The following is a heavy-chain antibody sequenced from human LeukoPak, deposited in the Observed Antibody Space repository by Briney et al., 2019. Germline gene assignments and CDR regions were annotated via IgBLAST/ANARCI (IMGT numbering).Heavy chain of an antibody. CDR2: IYSGGST. CDR1: GFTVSSNY. Sequence: PGGSLGLSCAASGFTVSSNYMSWVRQAPGKGLEWVSVIYSGGSTYYADSVKGRFTISRDNSKNTLYLQMNSLRAEDTAVYYCARVASPVYAGYSSSWLDYWGQGTLVTVSS. D-gene: IGHD6-13*01. J-gene: IGHJ4*02. V-gene: IGHV3-53*01. CDR3: ARVASPVYAGYSSSWLDY.